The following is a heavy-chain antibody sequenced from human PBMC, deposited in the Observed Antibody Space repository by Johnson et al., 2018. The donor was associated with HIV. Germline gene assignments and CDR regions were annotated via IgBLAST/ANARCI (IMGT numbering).Heavy chain of an antibody. CDR2: ISGGAGST. CDR3: ARVGRDLVTRGSFDV. V-gene: IGHV3-66*02. D-gene: IGHD3-9*01. Sequence: VESGGGLVKPGGSLRLSCAASGFTFSDYYVSWIRQAPGKGLEWVSGISGGAGSTYYADSVKGRFTIYRDNSKNMVYLQMNSLRPEDTAVYYCARVGRDLVTRGSFDVWGQGTVVTVSS. CDR1: GFTFSDYY. J-gene: IGHJ3*01.